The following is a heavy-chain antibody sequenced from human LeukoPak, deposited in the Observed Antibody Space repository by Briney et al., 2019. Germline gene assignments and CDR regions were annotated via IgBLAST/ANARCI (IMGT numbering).Heavy chain of an antibody. CDR3: ARDSRRDGYNLDY. Sequence: PSQTLSLTCTVSGGSFSSGLYYWTWIRQPARKGLEWTGRIYISGSTNYNPSLKSRVTISRDTSKNEFSLKLSSVTAADTAVYYCARDSRRDGYNLDYWGRGTLVTVSS. D-gene: IGHD5-24*01. J-gene: IGHJ4*02. V-gene: IGHV4-61*02. CDR2: IYISGST. CDR1: GGSFSSGLYY.